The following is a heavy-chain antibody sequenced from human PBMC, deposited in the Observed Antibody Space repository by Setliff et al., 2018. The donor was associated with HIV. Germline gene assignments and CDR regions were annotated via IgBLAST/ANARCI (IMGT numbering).Heavy chain of an antibody. J-gene: IGHJ6*03. D-gene: IGHD4-17*01. V-gene: IGHV1-18*01. CDR3: ARDLGGEHDYADPAYMDV. CDR1: GYTFSSYG. CDR2: ISGFNGKI. Sequence: ASVKVSCKASGYTFSSYGISWVRQAPGQGLEWMGWISGFNGKINYAENFQGRVALTTDSSASTAHMELWSLTSDDTAVYYCARDLGGEHDYADPAYMDVWGKGTTVTVSS.